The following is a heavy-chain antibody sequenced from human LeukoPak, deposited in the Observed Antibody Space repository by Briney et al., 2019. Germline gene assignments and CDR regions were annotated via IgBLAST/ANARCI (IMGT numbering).Heavy chain of an antibody. J-gene: IGHJ4*02. CDR3: ARFHSSRSWELY. CDR1: GFTFSSYA. Sequence: PGGSLRLSCAASGFTFSSYAMHWVRQAPCKGLEWVAVISYDGSNKYYADSVKGRFTISRDNSKNTLYLQMNSLRVEDTAVYYCARFHSSRSWELYWGQGTLVTVSS. V-gene: IGHV3-30-3*01. CDR2: ISYDGSNK. D-gene: IGHD6-13*01.